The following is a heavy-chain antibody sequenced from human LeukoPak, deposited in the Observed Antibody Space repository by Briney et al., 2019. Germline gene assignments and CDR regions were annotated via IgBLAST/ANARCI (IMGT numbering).Heavy chain of an antibody. V-gene: IGHV4-4*02. CDR3: ARGNMITFGGAPFDY. D-gene: IGHD3-16*01. J-gene: IGHJ4*02. CDR1: GGSISSSNW. Sequence: SETLSLTCAVSGGSISSSNWWSWVRQPPGKGLEWIGEIYHSGSTNYNPSLKSRVTISVDKSKNQFSLKLSSVTAADTAVYYCARGNMITFGGAPFDYWGQGTLVTVSS. CDR2: IYHSGST.